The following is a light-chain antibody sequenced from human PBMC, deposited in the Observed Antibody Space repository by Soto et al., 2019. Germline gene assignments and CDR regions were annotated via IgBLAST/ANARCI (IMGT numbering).Light chain of an antibody. J-gene: IGLJ3*02. CDR2: ANN. Sequence: QAVVTQAPSMSGTPGQTVTISCSGRYSNIGSNGVAWYRQVPGSAPKLLIYANNQRPSEVPDRFSGSKSGASASLAIRGLQSEDESDFYCAAWDDSLNAVVFGGGTKLTVL. CDR1: YSNIGSNG. V-gene: IGLV1-44*01. CDR3: AAWDDSLNAVV.